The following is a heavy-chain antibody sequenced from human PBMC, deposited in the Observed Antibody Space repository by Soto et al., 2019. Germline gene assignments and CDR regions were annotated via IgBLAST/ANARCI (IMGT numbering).Heavy chain of an antibody. V-gene: IGHV3-30-3*01. Sequence: GGSLRLSCAASGFTLSSYAMHWVRQAPGKGLEWVAVISYDGSNKYYADSVKGRFTISRDNSKNTLYLQMNSLRAEDTAVYYCARDRDYVDIVATITYYYYGMDVWGQGTTVTVSS. CDR2: ISYDGSNK. CDR1: GFTLSSYA. D-gene: IGHD5-12*01. CDR3: ARDRDYVDIVATITYYYYGMDV. J-gene: IGHJ6*02.